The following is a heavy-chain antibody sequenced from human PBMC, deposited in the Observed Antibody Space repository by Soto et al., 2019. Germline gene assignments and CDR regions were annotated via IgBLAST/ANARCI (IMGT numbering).Heavy chain of an antibody. CDR2: IYWDNDK. V-gene: IGHV2-5*02. D-gene: IGHD3-10*01. CDR3: ARSLWFGELH. Sequence: QITLKESGPTLVKPTQTLTLTCSFSGFSLSTTGVGVGWIRQSPGKALEWLAIIYWDNDKRYSPSLKSRVTITKDTSKKQVVLTVTNMDPVDTGTYYCARSLWFGELHWAQGALVTVSS. J-gene: IGHJ4*02. CDR1: GFSLSTTGVG.